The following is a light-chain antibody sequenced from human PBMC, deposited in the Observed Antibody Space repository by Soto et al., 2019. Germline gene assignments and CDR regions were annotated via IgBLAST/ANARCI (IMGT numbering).Light chain of an antibody. Sequence: EIVMTQSPATLSVSPGESATLSCRAAQTINSNLAWYQQKPGHAPRLLIYGASTRATGVPGRVSSSGSGTEFTLAISSLQCEDFAGYSCQHYNHWLLTLGQGKRLDSK. V-gene: IGKV3-15*01. J-gene: IGKJ5*01. CDR2: GAS. CDR3: QHYNHWLLT. CDR1: QTINSN.